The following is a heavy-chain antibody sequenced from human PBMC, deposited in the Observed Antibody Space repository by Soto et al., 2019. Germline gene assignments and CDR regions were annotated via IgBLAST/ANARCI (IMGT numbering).Heavy chain of an antibody. Sequence: KVSCKASGGTFSSYAISWVRQAPGQGLEWMGGIIPIFGTANYAQKFQGRVTITADESTSTDYMELSSLRSEDTAEYNSARDDYGDQPNYYYYYGMDVWGAGTTVTVSS. CDR1: GGTFSSYA. J-gene: IGHJ6*04. CDR2: IIPIFGTA. CDR3: ARDDYGDQPNYYYYYGMDV. D-gene: IGHD4-17*01. V-gene: IGHV1-69*01.